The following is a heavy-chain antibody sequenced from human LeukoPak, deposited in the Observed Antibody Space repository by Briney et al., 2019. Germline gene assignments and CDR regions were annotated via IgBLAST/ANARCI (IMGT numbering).Heavy chain of an antibody. D-gene: IGHD3-16*01. CDR1: GFTFSNHW. J-gene: IGHJ5*02. Sequence: PGGSLRLSCAASGFTFSNHWMSWVRRAPGKGVEGVANIKQDGSEKNYVDSVKGRFTISRDSAKSSLYLQMNSLRAEDTAVYFCARGGLRYFALWGQGTLVTVSS. CDR2: IKQDGSEK. CDR3: ARGGLRYFAL. V-gene: IGHV3-7*04.